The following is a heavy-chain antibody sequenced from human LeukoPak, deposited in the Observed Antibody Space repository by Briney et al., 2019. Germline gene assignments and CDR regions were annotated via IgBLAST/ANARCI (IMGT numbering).Heavy chain of an antibody. CDR3: AKDRLMVGYYDSSGYYPAIDY. V-gene: IGHV3-30*02. CDR1: GFTFSSYG. J-gene: IGHJ4*02. Sequence: SGGSLRLSCAASGFTFSSYGMHWVRQAPGKGLEWVAFIRYDGSNKYYADSVKGRFTISRDNSKNTLYLQMNSLRAEDTAVYYCAKDRLMVGYYDSSGYYPAIDYWGQGTLVTVSS. D-gene: IGHD3-22*01. CDR2: IRYDGSNK.